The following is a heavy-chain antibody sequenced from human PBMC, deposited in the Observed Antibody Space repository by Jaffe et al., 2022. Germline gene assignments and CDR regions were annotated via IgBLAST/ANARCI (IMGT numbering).Heavy chain of an antibody. CDR2: ISGSGGST. Sequence: EVQLLESGGGLVQPGGSLRLSCAASGFTFSSYAMSWVRQAPGKGLEWVSAISGSGGSTYYADSVKGRFTISRDNSKNTLYLQMNSLRAEDTAVYYCAKDQGGYSNYGWYFDYWGQGTLVTVSS. J-gene: IGHJ4*02. V-gene: IGHV3-23*01. CDR1: GFTFSSYA. CDR3: AKDQGGYSNYGWYFDY. D-gene: IGHD4-4*01.